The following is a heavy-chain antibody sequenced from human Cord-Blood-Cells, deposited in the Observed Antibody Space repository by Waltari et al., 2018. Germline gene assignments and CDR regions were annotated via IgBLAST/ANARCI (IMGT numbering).Heavy chain of an antibody. Sequence: QVQLVQSGAEVTKPGASVKVSCKAPGDTFTGYYLTWVLQAPGQGLEWMGWINPNSGGTNYAQKFQGRVTMTRDTSISTAYMELSRLRSDDTAVYYCARVRSSGWYAFDIWGQGTMVTVSS. CDR2: INPNSGGT. D-gene: IGHD6-19*01. CDR1: GDTFTGYY. CDR3: ARVRSSGWYAFDI. J-gene: IGHJ3*02. V-gene: IGHV1-2*02.